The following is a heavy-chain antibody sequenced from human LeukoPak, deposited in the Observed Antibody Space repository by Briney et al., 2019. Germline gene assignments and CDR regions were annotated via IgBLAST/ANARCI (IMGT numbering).Heavy chain of an antibody. J-gene: IGHJ4*02. CDR1: GFIFSSYW. V-gene: IGHV3-30*03. CDR2: ISHDGSNK. CDR3: ARESESYDSSGSTFKY. D-gene: IGHD3-22*01. Sequence: GGSLRLSCVASGFIFSSYWMSWVRQTPGKGLEWVAVISHDGSNKHYADSVKGRFTIPRDNSKNTLYLQMNSLRAEDTAVYYCARESESYDSSGSTFKYWGQGTLVTVSS.